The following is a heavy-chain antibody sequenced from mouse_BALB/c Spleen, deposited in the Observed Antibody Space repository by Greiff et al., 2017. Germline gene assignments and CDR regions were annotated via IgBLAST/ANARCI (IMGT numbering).Heavy chain of an antibody. Sequence: QVQLQQSGAELVKPGASVKLSCKASGYTFTSYYMYWVKQRPGQGLEWIGEINPSNGGTNFDEKFKSKATLTVDKSSSTAYMQLSSLTSEDSAVYYCTRGGRLRYAMDYWGQGTSVTVSS. CDR2: INPSNGGT. D-gene: IGHD1-2*01. V-gene: IGHV1S81*02. J-gene: IGHJ4*01. CDR3: TRGGRLRYAMDY. CDR1: GYTFTSYY.